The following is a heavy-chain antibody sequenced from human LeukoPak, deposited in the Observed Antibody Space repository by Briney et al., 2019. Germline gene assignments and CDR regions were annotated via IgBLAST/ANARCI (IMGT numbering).Heavy chain of an antibody. J-gene: IGHJ4*02. V-gene: IGHV1-18*01. CDR1: GYTFTSYG. D-gene: IGHD1-26*01. CDR3: ARSPRSGSYYGDY. CDR2: ISAYNGNT. Sequence: ASVKVSCKASGYTFTSYGISWMRQAPGQGLECMGWISAYNGNTNYAQKFQGRVTMTTDTSTSTAYMELRSPRSDDTAVYYCARSPRSGSYYGDYWGQGTLVTVSS.